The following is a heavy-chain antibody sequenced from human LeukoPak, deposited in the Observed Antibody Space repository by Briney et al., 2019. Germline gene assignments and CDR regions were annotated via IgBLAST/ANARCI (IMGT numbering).Heavy chain of an antibody. Sequence: SETLSLTCTVSGGSTTGYYWNWVRQPPGKGLEWIGNIYYTGSTEYNASLKSRLTISVDTSKNQFSLRLTSVTAADTAVYYCARLGETYYYASQSFYKASNGFDLWGQGTKVTVSS. J-gene: IGHJ3*01. V-gene: IGHV4-59*08. D-gene: IGHD3-10*01. CDR1: GGSTTGYY. CDR3: ARLGETYYYASQSFYKASNGFDL. CDR2: IYYTGST.